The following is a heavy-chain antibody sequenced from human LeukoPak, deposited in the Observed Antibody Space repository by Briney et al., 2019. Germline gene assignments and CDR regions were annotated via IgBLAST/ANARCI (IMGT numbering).Heavy chain of an antibody. CDR2: IYYSGGN. J-gene: IGHJ4*02. Sequence: PSETLSLTCAVSGGSISSRGYYWSWIRQPPGKGLEWIGSIYYSGGNYYNPSLKSRVTISVDTSKNQFSLIVNSVTAADTAVYYRARLQGSGSPPFDYWGQGILVTVSS. CDR1: GGSISSRGYY. V-gene: IGHV4-39*01. D-gene: IGHD3-10*01. CDR3: ARLQGSGSPPFDY.